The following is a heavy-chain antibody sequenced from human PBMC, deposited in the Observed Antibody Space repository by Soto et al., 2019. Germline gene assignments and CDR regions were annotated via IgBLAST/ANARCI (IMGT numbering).Heavy chain of an antibody. J-gene: IGHJ5*02. D-gene: IGHD2-8*01. CDR3: SRGTYRRWSRLYP. Sequence: SVTVSCKASGGTFSIYAISWVLQAPGQGLEWMGGIIPIFGTANYAQKFQGRVTITADESTSTAYMELSSLRSEDTAVYYCSRGTYRRWSRLYPWGKGTQVTV. V-gene: IGHV1-69*13. CDR2: IIPIFGTA. CDR1: GGTFSIYA.